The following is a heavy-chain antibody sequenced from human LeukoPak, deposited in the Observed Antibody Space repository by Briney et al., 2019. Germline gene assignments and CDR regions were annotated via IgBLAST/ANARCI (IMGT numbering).Heavy chain of an antibody. J-gene: IGHJ4*02. CDR3: AREGPYCSGTSCYGGFDY. CDR1: GYTFTSHY. CDR2: INPNGGNT. V-gene: IGHV1-46*01. Sequence: GASVKVSCKAPGYTFTSHYMHWVRQAPGQGLERMGIINPNGGNTGYAQKFQGRVTMTRDTSTSTVYMELSSLRSEDTAVYYCAREGPYCSGTSCYGGFDYWGQGTLVTVSS. D-gene: IGHD2-2*01.